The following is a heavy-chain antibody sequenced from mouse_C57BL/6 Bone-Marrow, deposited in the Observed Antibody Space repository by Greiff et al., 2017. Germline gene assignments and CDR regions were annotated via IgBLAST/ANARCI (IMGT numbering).Heavy chain of an antibody. CDR3: TRPPPLYYDYWYFDV. D-gene: IGHD2-4*01. V-gene: IGHV1-15*01. Sequence: VHLVESGAELVRPGASVTLSCKASGYTFTDYEMHWVKQTPVHGLEWIGAIDPETGGTAYNQKFKGKAILTADKSSSTAYMELRSLTSEDSAVYYCTRPPPLYYDYWYFDVWGTGTTDTVSS. CDR2: IDPETGGT. CDR1: GYTFTDYE. J-gene: IGHJ1*03.